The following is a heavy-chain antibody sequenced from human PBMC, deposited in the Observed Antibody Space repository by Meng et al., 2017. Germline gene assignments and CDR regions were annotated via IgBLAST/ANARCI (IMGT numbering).Heavy chain of an antibody. V-gene: IGHV2-5*02. CDR1: GFSLSTSGVG. CDR2: IYWDDDK. D-gene: IGHD2-21*02. CDR3: AHRRGDSREGWFDP. Sequence: QLTLKQSVPTLGKPTPTLTLTCTFSGFSLSTSGVGVGWIRQPPGKALEWLALIYWDDDKRYSPSLKSRLTITKDTSKNQVVLTMTNMDPVDTATYYCAHRRGDSREGWFDPWGQGTLVTVSS. J-gene: IGHJ5*02.